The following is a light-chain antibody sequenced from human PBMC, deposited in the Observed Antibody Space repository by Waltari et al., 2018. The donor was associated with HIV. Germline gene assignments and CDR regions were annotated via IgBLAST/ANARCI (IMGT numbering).Light chain of an antibody. CDR1: QDISNC. CDR3: QQYDNPLIT. V-gene: IGKV1-33*01. J-gene: IGKJ5*01. Sequence: DIQMTQSPSSLSASVGDRVTITCQASQDISNCLNWYQQKPGKAPKLLIYDASNLHTGVPSRFSGSGSGTDFTFTITSLQPEDIATYYCQQYDNPLITFGQRTRLDIK. CDR2: DAS.